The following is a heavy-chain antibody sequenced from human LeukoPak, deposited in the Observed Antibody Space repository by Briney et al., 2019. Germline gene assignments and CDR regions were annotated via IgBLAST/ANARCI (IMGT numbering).Heavy chain of an antibody. V-gene: IGHV1-18*01. D-gene: IGHD3-22*01. CDR1: GYTFTSCG. CDR3: AREGYYDSSGPGAAYYYGMDV. J-gene: IGHJ6*02. Sequence: ASVKVSCKASGYTFTSCGISWVRQAPGQVLEWMGWISAYNGNTNYAQKLQGRVTMTTDTSTSTAYMELRSLRSDDTAVYYCAREGYYDSSGPGAAYYYGMDVWGQGTTVTVSS. CDR2: ISAYNGNT.